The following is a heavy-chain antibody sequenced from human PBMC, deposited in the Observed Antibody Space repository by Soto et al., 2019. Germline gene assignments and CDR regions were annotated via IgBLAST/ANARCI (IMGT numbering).Heavy chain of an antibody. CDR2: IKSKTDGGTT. CDR3: STLLFFGPTAIDV. J-gene: IGHJ6*02. V-gene: IGHV3-15*07. D-gene: IGHD3-10*01. Sequence: PGGSLRLSCAASGFRLNYVWLNWVRQAPGKGLEWVGRIKSKTDGGTTDYAAPVKGRFTISRDDSRATLYLQMNSLKTEDTAVYYCSTLLFFGPTAIDVWGQGSTVTVSS. CDR1: GFRLNYVW.